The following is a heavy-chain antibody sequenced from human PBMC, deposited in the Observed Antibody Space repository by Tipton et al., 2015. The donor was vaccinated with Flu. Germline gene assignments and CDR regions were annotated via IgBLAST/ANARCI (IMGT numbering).Heavy chain of an antibody. D-gene: IGHD4-11*01. J-gene: IGHJ5*02. CDR1: GDSIRSDYY. CDR2: VSRSGGT. V-gene: IGHV4-38-2*01. CDR3: ARRDYSNYVSDPKSWFDP. Sequence: TLSLTCAVSGDSIRSDYYWGWIRQFPGKGLEWIGTVSRSGGTIYNPSLRSRVTISIDTSKNQFSLNMKSVTAVDMAVYYCARRDYSNYVSDPKSWFDPWGQGTLVAVSS.